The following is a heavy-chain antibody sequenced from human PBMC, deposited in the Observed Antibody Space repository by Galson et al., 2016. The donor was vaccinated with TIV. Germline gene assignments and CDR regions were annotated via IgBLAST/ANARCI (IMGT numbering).Heavy chain of an antibody. J-gene: IGHJ4*02. Sequence: SLRLSCAGSGFTFNIYAMSWVRQTPARGLEWVSSHGGGPNLFYSDSVKGRFTISRDNTKNTLYLQMNSLRAEDTAMYYCVRDWGYSGIVWNKYFDSWGQGVLVTVSA. CDR1: GFTFNIYA. CDR3: VRDWGYSGIVWNKYFDS. D-gene: IGHD5-12*01. V-gene: IGHV3-23*01. CDR2: SHGGGPNL.